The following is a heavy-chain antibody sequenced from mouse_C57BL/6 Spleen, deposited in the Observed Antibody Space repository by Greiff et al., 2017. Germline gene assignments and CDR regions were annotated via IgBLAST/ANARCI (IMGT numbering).Heavy chain of an antibody. CDR2: IYPGDGGT. CDR3: ARSGGDSNYLDY. J-gene: IGHJ2*01. CDR1: GYAFSRSW. V-gene: IGHV1-82*01. D-gene: IGHD2-5*01. Sequence: QVQLQQSGPELVKPGASVKISCKASGYAFSRSWMNWVKQRPGKGLEWIGRIYPGDGGTNYNGKFKGKATLPADKSSSTAYMRLSSLTSEDSAVDVCARSGGDSNYLDYWGQGTTLTVSS.